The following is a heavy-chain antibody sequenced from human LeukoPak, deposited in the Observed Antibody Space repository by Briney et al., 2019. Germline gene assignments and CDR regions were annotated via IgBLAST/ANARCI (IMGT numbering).Heavy chain of an antibody. CDR1: GFTFSSYG. J-gene: IGHJ4*01. CDR3: AKEDYDILTGSAFDY. D-gene: IGHD3-9*01. CDR2: IRYDGSNK. V-gene: IGHV3-30*02. Sequence: GGSLRLSCAASGFTFSSYGMHWVRQAPGKGLEWVAFIRYDGSNKYYADSVKGRFTISRDNSKNTLYLQMNSLRAEDTAVYYCAKEDYDILTGSAFDYWGHGTLVTVSS.